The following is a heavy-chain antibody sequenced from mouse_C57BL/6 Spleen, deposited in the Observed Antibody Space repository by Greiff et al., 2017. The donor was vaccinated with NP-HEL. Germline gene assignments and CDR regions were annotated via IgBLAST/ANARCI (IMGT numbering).Heavy chain of an antibody. J-gene: IGHJ3*01. CDR3: VRGGACGYDERFAY. V-gene: IGHV10-3*01. CDR2: IRRKSSNYAT. D-gene: IGHD2-2*01. Sequence: GGLVQPKGSLKLSCAASGFTFNTYAMHWVRQAPGKGLEWVARIRRKSSNYATYYADSVKDRFTISRDDSQSMLYLQMNNLKTEDTAMYYCVRGGACGYDERFAYWGKGTLVTVSA. CDR1: GFTFNTYA.